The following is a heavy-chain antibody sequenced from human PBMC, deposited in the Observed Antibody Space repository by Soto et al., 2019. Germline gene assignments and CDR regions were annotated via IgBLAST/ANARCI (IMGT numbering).Heavy chain of an antibody. CDR1: GFTFSSYS. J-gene: IGHJ6*02. CDR2: ISSSSSYI. Sequence: GESLKISCAASGFTFSSYSMNWVRQAPGKGLEWVSSISSSSSYIYYADSVKGRFTISRDNAKNSLYLQMNSLRAEDTAVYYCARDISAAAGYYYYYGMDVWGQGTTVTVSS. D-gene: IGHD6-13*01. CDR3: ARDISAAAGYYYYYGMDV. V-gene: IGHV3-21*01.